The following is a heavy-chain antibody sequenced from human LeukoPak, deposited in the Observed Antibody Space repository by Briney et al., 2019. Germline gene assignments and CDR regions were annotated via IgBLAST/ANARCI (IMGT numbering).Heavy chain of an antibody. V-gene: IGHV4-59*08. CDR3: ARRESIAVAGIDY. CDR2: IYYSGST. Sequence: ASETLSLTCTVSGGSISSYYWSWIRQPPGKGLEWIGYIYYSGSTYYNPSLKSRVTISVDTSKNQFSLKLSSVTAADTAVYYCARRESIAVAGIDYWGQGTLVTVSS. J-gene: IGHJ4*02. D-gene: IGHD6-19*01. CDR1: GGSISSYY.